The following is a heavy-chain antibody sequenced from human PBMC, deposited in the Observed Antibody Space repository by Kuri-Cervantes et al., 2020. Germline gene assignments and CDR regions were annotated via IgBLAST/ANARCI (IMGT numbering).Heavy chain of an antibody. V-gene: IGHV4-38-2*02. CDR2: IYHSGST. CDR1: GYSISSGYY. D-gene: IGHD3-22*01. J-gene: IGHJ4*02. Sequence: SETLSLTCTVSGYSISSGYYWGWIRQPPGKGLEWIGSIYHSGSTYYNPSLKSRVTISVDTSKNQFSLKLSSVTAADTAVYYRARDFFLVNSSGPRWGQGTLVTVSS. CDR3: ARDFFLVNSSGPR.